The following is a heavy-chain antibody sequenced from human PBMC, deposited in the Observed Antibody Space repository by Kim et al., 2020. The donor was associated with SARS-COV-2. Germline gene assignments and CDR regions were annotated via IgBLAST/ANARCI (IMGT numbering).Heavy chain of an antibody. D-gene: IGHD3-16*01. V-gene: IGHV3-23*01. CDR3: AKDTGGSRLFDY. J-gene: IGHJ4*02. Sequence: SYADAVKARFTISRDNSRSTLYLQMSSLRADDTAVYYCAKDTGGSRLFDYWGQGTLVTVSS.